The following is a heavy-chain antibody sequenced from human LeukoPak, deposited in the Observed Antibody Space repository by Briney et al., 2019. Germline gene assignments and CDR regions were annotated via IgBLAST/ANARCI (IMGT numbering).Heavy chain of an antibody. CDR3: ARGSDGGDCSSTSCRYYFDY. CDR1: GFTFSSYS. CDR2: ISSSSSYI. Sequence: GGSLRLSCAASGFTFSSYSMNWVRQAPGKGLEWVSSISSSSSYIYYADSVKGRFTISRDNAKNPLYLQMNSLRAEDTAVYYCARGSDGGDCSSTSCRYYFDYWGQGTLVTVSS. D-gene: IGHD2-2*01. J-gene: IGHJ4*02. V-gene: IGHV3-21*01.